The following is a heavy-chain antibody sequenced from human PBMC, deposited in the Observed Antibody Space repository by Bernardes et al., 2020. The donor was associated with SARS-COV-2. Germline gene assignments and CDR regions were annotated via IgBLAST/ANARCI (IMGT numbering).Heavy chain of an antibody. V-gene: IGHV3-30*18. J-gene: IGHJ5*02. CDR3: AKELIAVDTAPAS. D-gene: IGHD6-19*01. CDR1: GFTFRNSG. Sequence: GGSLRLSSATSGFTFRNSGMNWVRQAPGQGLEWVAVISRDGRHLYYADSVKGRFTISRDNSKNTLYLQMNSLRAEDTAVYYCAKELIAVDTAPASWGQGTLATVS. CDR2: ISRDGRHL.